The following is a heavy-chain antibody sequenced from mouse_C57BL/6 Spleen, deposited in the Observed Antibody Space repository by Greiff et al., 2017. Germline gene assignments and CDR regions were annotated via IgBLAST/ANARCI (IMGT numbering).Heavy chain of an antibody. CDR1: GYAFSSSW. CDR2: IYPGDGDT. J-gene: IGHJ2*01. CDR3: ARSNYGSPLDY. D-gene: IGHD1-1*01. V-gene: IGHV1-82*01. Sequence: QVQLQQSGPELVKPGASVKISCKASGYAFSSSWMNWVKQRPGKGLEWIGRIYPGDGDTNYNGKFKGKATLTADKSSSTAYMQLSSLTSDASAVYFCARSNYGSPLDYWGQGTTLTVSS.